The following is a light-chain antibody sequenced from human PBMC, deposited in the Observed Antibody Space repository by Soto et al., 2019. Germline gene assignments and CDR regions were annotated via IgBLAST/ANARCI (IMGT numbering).Light chain of an antibody. CDR1: TSDVGAYNY. J-gene: IGLJ1*01. CDR2: EVS. Sequence: QSALTQPASVSGSPGQSITISCTGSTSDVGAYNYVSWYKHHPGQAPQLMIYEVSNRPSGVSNRFSGSKSGTTASLTISGLHADDEGDYYCSSKTSSSSPFVFGTGTKLTVL. V-gene: IGLV2-14*01. CDR3: SSKTSSSSPFV.